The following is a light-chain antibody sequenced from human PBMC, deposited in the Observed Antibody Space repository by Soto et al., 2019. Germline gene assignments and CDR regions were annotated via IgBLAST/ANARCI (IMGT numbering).Light chain of an antibody. Sequence: DIVMTQSPDSLAVSLGERATFNCKSSQSVLSSSNNKNYLAWYQQKPGQPPKLVIYWASTRESGVPDRFSGSGSGTDFTLTISSLQAEDVAVYYFQEYYSTPRITFGQVTRLEIK. J-gene: IGKJ5*01. CDR2: WAS. CDR1: QSVLSSSNNKNY. CDR3: QEYYSTPRIT. V-gene: IGKV4-1*01.